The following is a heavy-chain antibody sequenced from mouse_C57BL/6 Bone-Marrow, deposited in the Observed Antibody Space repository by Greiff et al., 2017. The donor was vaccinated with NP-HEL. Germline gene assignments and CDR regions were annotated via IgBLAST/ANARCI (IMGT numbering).Heavy chain of an antibody. CDR1: GYTFTSYW. J-gene: IGHJ3*01. D-gene: IGHD1-1*01. CDR3: ARSVYYYGSSYWFAY. Sequence: VQLQQPGTELVKPGASVKLSCKASGYTFTSYWMHWVKQRPGQGLEWIGNINPSNGGINYNEKFKSKATLTVDKSSSTAYMQLSSLTSEDSAVYYCARSVYYYGSSYWFAYWGQGTLVTVSA. CDR2: INPSNGGI. V-gene: IGHV1-53*01.